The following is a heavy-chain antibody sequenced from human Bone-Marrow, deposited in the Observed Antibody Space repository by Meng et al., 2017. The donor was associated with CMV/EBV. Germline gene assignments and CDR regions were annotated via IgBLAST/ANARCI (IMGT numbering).Heavy chain of an antibody. D-gene: IGHD4-17*01. CDR3: ARDQDYGDIPDFDY. V-gene: IGHV3-20*04. Sequence: GGSLRLSCAASGFTFDDYGMSWVRQAPGKGLEWVSGINWNGGSTSYAGSVKGRFTISRDNAKNSLYLQMNSLRAEDTAVYYCARDQDYGDIPDFDYWGQGKLVIVSS. J-gene: IGHJ4*02. CDR1: GFTFDDYG. CDR2: INWNGGST.